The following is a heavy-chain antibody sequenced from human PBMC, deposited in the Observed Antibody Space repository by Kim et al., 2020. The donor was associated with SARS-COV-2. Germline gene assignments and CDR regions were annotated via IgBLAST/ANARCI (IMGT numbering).Heavy chain of an antibody. CDR2: ISSSGSYI. Sequence: GGSLRLSCAASGFTFSSYSMNWVRQAPGKGLEWISSISSSGSYIYYADSMKGRFTISRDNARASLYLQRNSLRAEDTAVYYCARVLTSGGSYFDYCGQGT. V-gene: IGHV3-21*01. D-gene: IGHD6-19*01. CDR1: GFTFSSYS. J-gene: IGHJ4*02. CDR3: ARVLTSGGSYFDY.